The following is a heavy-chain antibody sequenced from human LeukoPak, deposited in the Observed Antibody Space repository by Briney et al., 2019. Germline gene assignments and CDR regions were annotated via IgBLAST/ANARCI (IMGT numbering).Heavy chain of an antibody. Sequence: GGSLSLSCAASGFTFDDYAKHWVRQAPGKGLEWGSGITWNSGSIGYAGSVKGRFTISRDNAKNSLYLQMNSLRAEDTALYYCARLSSDKAIDYWGQGTLVTVSS. V-gene: IGHV3-9*01. J-gene: IGHJ4*02. D-gene: IGHD6-19*01. CDR2: ITWNSGSI. CDR1: GFTFDDYA. CDR3: ARLSSDKAIDY.